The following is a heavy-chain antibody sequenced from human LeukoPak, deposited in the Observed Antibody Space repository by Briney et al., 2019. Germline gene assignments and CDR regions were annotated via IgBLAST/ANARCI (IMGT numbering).Heavy chain of an antibody. J-gene: IGHJ4*02. CDR3: AAGTLGGYFDY. CDR2: IWSDGRNK. D-gene: IGHD6-13*01. Sequence: GGSLRLSCAASGFTFSSYGMHWVRQTPGKGLEWVAVIWSDGRNKFYADSVKGRFTISREDSKNTLSLQMNSLRAEDTAVYYCAAGTLGGYFDYWGQGTLVTVSS. CDR1: GFTFSSYG. V-gene: IGHV3-33*01.